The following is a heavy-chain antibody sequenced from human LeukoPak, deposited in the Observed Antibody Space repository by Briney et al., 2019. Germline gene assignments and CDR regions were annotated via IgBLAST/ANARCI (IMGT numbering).Heavy chain of an antibody. CDR1: GGTFSSYA. J-gene: IGHJ4*02. D-gene: IGHD3-22*01. V-gene: IGHV1-69*04. CDR2: IIPIFGIA. CDR3: ARVRGYYYDSSGFSLDY. Sequence: ASVKVSCKASGGTFSSYAISWVRQAPGQGLEWMGRIIPIFGIANYAQKLQGRVTITADKSTSTAYMELSSLRSEDTAVYYCARVRGYYYDSSGFSLDYRGQGTLVTVSS.